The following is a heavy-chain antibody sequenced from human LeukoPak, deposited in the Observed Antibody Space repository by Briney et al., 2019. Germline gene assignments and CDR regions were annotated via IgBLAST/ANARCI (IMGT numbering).Heavy chain of an antibody. CDR1: GFTFGSYE. Sequence: HPGGSLTLSCEASGFTFGSYEMTWVRQAPGKGLEWLSYISTSGSIIVYADSVKGRFTISRDDSKNTVYLQMNSLRSEDTAVYFCAKIGADGSYFQQWGQGTLVTVSS. CDR3: AKIGADGSYFQQ. V-gene: IGHV3-48*03. D-gene: IGHD6-13*01. J-gene: IGHJ1*01. CDR2: ISTSGSII.